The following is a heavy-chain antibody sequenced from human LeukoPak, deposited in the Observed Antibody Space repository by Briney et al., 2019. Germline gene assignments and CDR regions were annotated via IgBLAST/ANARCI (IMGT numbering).Heavy chain of an antibody. D-gene: IGHD6-19*01. Sequence: ASVKVSCKASGYTFTGYYMHWVRQAPGQGLEWMGWINPNSGGTNYAQKFQGRVTMTRDTSISTAYMELSRLRSDDTAVYYCARESYVAGSQTVEYWGQGTLVTVSS. J-gene: IGHJ4*02. CDR1: GYTFTGYY. V-gene: IGHV1-2*02. CDR3: ARESYVAGSQTVEY. CDR2: INPNSGGT.